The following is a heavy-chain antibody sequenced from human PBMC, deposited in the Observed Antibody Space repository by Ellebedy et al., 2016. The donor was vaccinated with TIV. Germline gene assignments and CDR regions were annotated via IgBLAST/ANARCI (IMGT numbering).Heavy chain of an antibody. CDR3: AGTGDSGYYYYGMDV. CDR2: IYYSGST. D-gene: IGHD1-26*01. CDR1: GGSISSYY. J-gene: IGHJ6*02. V-gene: IGHV4-59*01. Sequence: SETLSLXXTVSGGSISSYYWSWIRQPPGKGLEWIGYIYYSGSTNYNPSLKSRVTISVDTSKNQFSLKLSSVTAADTAVYYCAGTGDSGYYYYGMDVWGQGTTVTVSS.